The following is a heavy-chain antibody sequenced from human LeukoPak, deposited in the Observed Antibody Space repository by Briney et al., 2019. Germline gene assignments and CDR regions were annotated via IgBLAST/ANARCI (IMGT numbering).Heavy chain of an antibody. J-gene: IGHJ4*02. Sequence: GGSLRLSWAASGFIFSSESMSWGRQAGGKGLEWVSDISGSCGSTYYAASVKGRFTISRDNSKNTLYLQMNSLRAEDTAVYYCARLGYWGQGTLVTVSS. CDR2: ISGSCGST. CDR1: GFIFSSES. V-gene: IGHV3-23*01. CDR3: ARLGY.